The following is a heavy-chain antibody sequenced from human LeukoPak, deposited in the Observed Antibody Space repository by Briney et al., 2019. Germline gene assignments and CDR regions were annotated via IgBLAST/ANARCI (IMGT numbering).Heavy chain of an antibody. D-gene: IGHD5-12*01. Sequence: GGSLRLSCAASGFTFTTYWMSWVRQAPGKGLEWVANIKQDGSEKYYVDPVKGRFTISRDNAKNSLYLQMNSLRAEDTAVYYCARSQWLRFDAFDIWGQGTMVTVSS. CDR2: IKQDGSEK. CDR3: ARSQWLRFDAFDI. CDR1: GFTFTTYW. V-gene: IGHV3-7*04. J-gene: IGHJ3*02.